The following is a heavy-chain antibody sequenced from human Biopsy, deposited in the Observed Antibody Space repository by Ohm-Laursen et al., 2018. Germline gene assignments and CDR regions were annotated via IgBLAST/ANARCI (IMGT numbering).Heavy chain of an antibody. V-gene: IGHV3-30*18. J-gene: IGHJ6*02. D-gene: IGHD5-18*01. CDR2: IFYDGSNT. CDR1: GFTFNNYG. CDR3: AKDRYNYTPIGGFSMDV. Sequence: SLRLSCAASGFTFNNYGMQWVRQAPGKGLEWVALIFYDGSNTYYADSVKGRFTISRDNSRDTLYLQMSSLRAEDTAVYYCAKDRYNYTPIGGFSMDVWGQGTTVTVSS.